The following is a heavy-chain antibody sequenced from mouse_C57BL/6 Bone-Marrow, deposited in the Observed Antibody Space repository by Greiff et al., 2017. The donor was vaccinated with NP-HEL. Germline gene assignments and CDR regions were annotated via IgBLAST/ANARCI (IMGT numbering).Heavy chain of an antibody. Sequence: QVQLQQPGADLVKPGASVKLSCKASGYTFTSYWMHWVKQRPGRGLEWIGRIDPNSGGTKFNEKFKTKATLTVDKPSSTAYMQLSSLTSEDSAVYYCARYDYGSRGWYFDVWGTGTTVTVSS. CDR2: IDPNSGGT. CDR3: ARYDYGSRGWYFDV. D-gene: IGHD1-1*01. J-gene: IGHJ1*03. CDR1: GYTFTSYW. V-gene: IGHV1-72*01.